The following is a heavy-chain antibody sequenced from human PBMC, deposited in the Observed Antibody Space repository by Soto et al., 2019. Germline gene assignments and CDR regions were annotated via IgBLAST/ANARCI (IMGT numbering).Heavy chain of an antibody. CDR1: GYTFTSYG. J-gene: IGHJ4*02. D-gene: IGHD6-6*01. V-gene: IGHV1-18*01. CDR3: ARYSQIAARHSSSLYFAY. Sequence: GASVKVSCKASGYTFTSYGISWVRQAPGQGLEWMGWISAYNGNTNYAQKLQGRVTMTTDTSTSTAYMELRSLRSDDTAVYYCARYSQIAARHSSSLYFAYWGQGTLVTVSS. CDR2: ISAYNGNT.